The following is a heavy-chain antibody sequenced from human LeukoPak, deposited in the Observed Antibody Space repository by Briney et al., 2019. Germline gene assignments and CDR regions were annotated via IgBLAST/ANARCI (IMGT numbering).Heavy chain of an antibody. D-gene: IGHD5-12*01. CDR1: GFTFSSYA. Sequence: GGSLRLSCAASGFTFSSYAMHWVRPAPGKGLEWVAVISYDGSNKYYADSVKGRFTISRDNSKNTLYLQMNSLRAEDTAVYYCARWGYGYWGQGTLVTVSS. CDR3: ARWGYGY. CDR2: ISYDGSNK. J-gene: IGHJ4*02. V-gene: IGHV3-30*04.